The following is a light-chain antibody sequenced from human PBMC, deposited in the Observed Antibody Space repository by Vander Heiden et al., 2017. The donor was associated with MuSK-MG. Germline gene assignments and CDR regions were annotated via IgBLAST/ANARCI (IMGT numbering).Light chain of an antibody. CDR1: QNINSF. CDR3: QQSVSAPLT. V-gene: IGKV1-39*01. J-gene: IGKJ4*01. CDR2: VAS. Sequence: DIQMTQSPSSLSASVGDRVTITCRASQNINSFLHWYQQRPGKVPKLLMYVASNLQSGVPSRFSRRGSGTDFTLTMTGLQNEEVATYYCQQSVSAPLTFGGGTKVDIK.